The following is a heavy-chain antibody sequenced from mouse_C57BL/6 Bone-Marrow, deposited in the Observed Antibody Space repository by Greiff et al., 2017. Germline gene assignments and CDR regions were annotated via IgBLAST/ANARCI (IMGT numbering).Heavy chain of an antibody. CDR2: IYPRSGNT. CDR1: GYTFTSYG. CDR3: ARRDYGSSPHFDD. Sequence: VQLQQSGAELARPGASVKLSCKASGYTFTSYGISWVKQRTGQGLEWIGEIYPRSGNTYYNEKFKGKATLTADKSSSTAYMELRSLTSEDSAVYFCARRDYGSSPHFDDWGQGTTLTVSS. D-gene: IGHD1-1*01. J-gene: IGHJ2*01. V-gene: IGHV1-81*01.